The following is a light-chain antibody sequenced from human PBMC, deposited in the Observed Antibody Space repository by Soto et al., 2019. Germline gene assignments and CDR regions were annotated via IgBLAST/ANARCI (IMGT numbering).Light chain of an antibody. Sequence: DIQMTQSPTSLSGSVGDRVTITCRASQDIRNFVAWYQQKPGKAPKLLIYAASTLQSGVPSRFSGSGSGTDFTTTINILPPEYVATYSCQKYSSVPVFGPGTKVEIK. CDR3: QKYSSVPV. J-gene: IGKJ3*01. CDR1: QDIRNF. CDR2: AAS. V-gene: IGKV1-27*01.